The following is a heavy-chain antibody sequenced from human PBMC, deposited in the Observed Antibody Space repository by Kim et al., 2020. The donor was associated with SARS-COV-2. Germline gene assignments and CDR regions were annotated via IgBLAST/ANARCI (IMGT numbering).Heavy chain of an antibody. D-gene: IGHD3-10*01. V-gene: IGHV3-53*01. J-gene: IGHJ4*02. CDR2: GENT. Sequence: GENTYYAAHVQGRYTITRDNTKNTLYRQMNSLRADDTAVYYGARGFSSGYWGQGTLVTVSS. CDR3: ARGFSSGY.